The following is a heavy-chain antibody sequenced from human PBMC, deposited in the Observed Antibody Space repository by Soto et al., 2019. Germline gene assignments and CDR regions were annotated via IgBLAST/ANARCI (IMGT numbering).Heavy chain of an antibody. CDR3: ATDRCSSTSCPNPDDAFDI. CDR1: GYTLTELS. CDR2: FDPEDGET. Sequence: ASAKVSCKVSGYTLTELSMHWVRQAPGKGLEWMGGFDPEDGETIYAQKFQGRVTMTEDTSTDTAYMELSSLRSEDTAVYYCATDRCSSTSCPNPDDAFDIWGQGTMVTVSS. D-gene: IGHD2-2*01. V-gene: IGHV1-24*01. J-gene: IGHJ3*02.